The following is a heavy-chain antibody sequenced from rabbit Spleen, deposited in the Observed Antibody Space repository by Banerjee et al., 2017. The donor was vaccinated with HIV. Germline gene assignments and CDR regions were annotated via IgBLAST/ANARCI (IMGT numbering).Heavy chain of an antibody. Sequence: QLEESAGGLVQPGGSLKLSCKASGFTLSSYYMNWVRQAPGKGLEWIGYTDPVFGITYYANWVNGRFSISRENAQNTVFLQMTSLTAADTATYFCARDGAGGSYFALWGQGTLVTVS. J-gene: IGHJ4*01. D-gene: IGHD8-1*01. V-gene: IGHV1S7*01. CDR1: GFTLSSYY. CDR3: ARDGAGGSYFAL. CDR2: TDPVFGIT.